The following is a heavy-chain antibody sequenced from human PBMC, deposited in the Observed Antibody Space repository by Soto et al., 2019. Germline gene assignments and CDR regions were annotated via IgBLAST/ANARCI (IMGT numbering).Heavy chain of an antibody. CDR2: IYATGTT. CDR1: GASIRGYY. CDR3: VRDGTKTLRDWFDP. V-gene: IGHV4-4*07. D-gene: IGHD1-1*01. J-gene: IGHJ5*02. Sequence: SETLSLTCTVSGASIRGYYWSWIRKSAGKGLEWIGRIYATGTTDYNPSLKSRVMMSVGTSKKQFSLRLRSVTAADTAVYSCVRDGTKTLRDWFDPWGQGISVTVSS.